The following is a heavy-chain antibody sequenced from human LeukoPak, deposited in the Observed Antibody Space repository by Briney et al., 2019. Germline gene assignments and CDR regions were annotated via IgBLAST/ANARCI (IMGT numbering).Heavy chain of an antibody. Sequence: GGSLRLSCAASGFTFNDYYMSWIRQAPGKGLEWVSSISSSSSYIYYADSVKGRFTISRDNAKNSLYLQMNSLRAEDTAVYYCARVVTTARGNWFDPWGQGTLVTVSS. D-gene: IGHD4-11*01. CDR3: ARVVTTARGNWFDP. J-gene: IGHJ5*02. CDR2: ISSSSSYI. CDR1: GFTFNDYY. V-gene: IGHV3-11*06.